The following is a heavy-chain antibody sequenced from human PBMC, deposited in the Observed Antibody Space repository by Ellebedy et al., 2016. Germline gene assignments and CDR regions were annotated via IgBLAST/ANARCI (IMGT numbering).Heavy chain of an antibody. CDR1: GGSVSSGSYY. D-gene: IGHD2-21*01. CDR3: AREVFWSNDFYYGMDV. J-gene: IGHJ6*02. CDR2: IYYSGST. V-gene: IGHV4-61*01. Sequence: SETLSLXXTVSGGSVSSGSYYWCWIRQPPGKGLEWIGYIYYSGSTNYNPSLKSRVTISVDTSKNQFSLKLSSVTAADPAVYYCAREVFWSNDFYYGMDVWGQGTTVTVSS.